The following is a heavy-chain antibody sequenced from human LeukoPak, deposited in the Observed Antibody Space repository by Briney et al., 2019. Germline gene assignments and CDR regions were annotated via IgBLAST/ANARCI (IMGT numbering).Heavy chain of an antibody. D-gene: IGHD3-3*01. V-gene: IGHV3-23*01. CDR1: GFTFSSYA. Sequence: GGCLRLSCAASGFTFSSYAMSWVRQAPGKGLEWVSGMSGSGSSTNYADSVKGRFTISRDNSKNTLYLQMNSLRAEDTALYYCARGASGYRYYYYYYMDVWGKGTTVTVSS. J-gene: IGHJ6*03. CDR2: MSGSGSST. CDR3: ARGASGYRYYYYYYMDV.